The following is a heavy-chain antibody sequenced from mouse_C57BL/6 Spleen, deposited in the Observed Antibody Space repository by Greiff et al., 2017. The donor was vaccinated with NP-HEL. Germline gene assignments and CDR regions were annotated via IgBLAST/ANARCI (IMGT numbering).Heavy chain of an antibody. CDR1: GYSFTGYY. D-gene: IGHD3-2*02. CDR2: INPSTGGT. V-gene: IGHV1-42*01. CDR3: ARGRLNWYFDV. Sequence: LVEPGASVKISCKASGYSFTGYYMNWVKQSPEKSLEWTGEINPSTGGTTYNQKFKDKATMTVDKSSSPAYMQLKSLTSEDSAVYYCARGRLNWYFDVWGTGTTVTVSS. J-gene: IGHJ1*03.